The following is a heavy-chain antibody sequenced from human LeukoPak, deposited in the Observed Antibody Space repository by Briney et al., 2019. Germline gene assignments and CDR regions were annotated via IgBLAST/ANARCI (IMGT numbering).Heavy chain of an antibody. D-gene: IGHD6-25*01. J-gene: IGHJ4*02. CDR3: AKGGMTRLNYFDY. Sequence: GGSLRLSCAASGFTFSSYSMNWVRQAPGKGLEWVSAISGSGGSTYYADSVKGRFTISRDNSKNTLYLQMNSLRAEDTAVYYCAKGGMTRLNYFDYWGQGTLVTVSS. CDR1: GFTFSSYS. CDR2: ISGSGGST. V-gene: IGHV3-23*01.